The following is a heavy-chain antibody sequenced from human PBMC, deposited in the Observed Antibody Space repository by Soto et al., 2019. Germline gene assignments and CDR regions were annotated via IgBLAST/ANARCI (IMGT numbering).Heavy chain of an antibody. Sequence: GEYLKISCKGSGYSFTSYWIGWVRQMPGKGLEWVGIIYPGDSDTRYSPSFQGHVTISADKSISTAYLQRSSLKASDTAMYYWARCIAARLHATYFYNYRMGVRGQGSTVSVS. D-gene: IGHD6-6*01. V-gene: IGHV5-51*01. CDR2: IYPGDSDT. CDR3: ARCIAARLHATYFYNYRMGV. CDR1: GYSFTSYW. J-gene: IGHJ6*02.